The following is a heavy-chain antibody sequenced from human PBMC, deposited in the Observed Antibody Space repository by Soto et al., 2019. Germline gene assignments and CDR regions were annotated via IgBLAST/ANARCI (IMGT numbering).Heavy chain of an antibody. CDR2: ISGSGGST. V-gene: IGHV3-23*01. Sequence: PGGSLRLSCAASGFTFSIYAMHWVRQAPGKGLEWVSAISGSGGSTYYAGSVKGRFTISRDNSKNTLYLQMNSLRAEDTAVYYCAKDQDPTRSSGWTDHYFDYWGQGTLVTVSS. J-gene: IGHJ4*02. CDR1: GFTFSIYA. CDR3: AKDQDPTRSSGWTDHYFDY. D-gene: IGHD6-19*01.